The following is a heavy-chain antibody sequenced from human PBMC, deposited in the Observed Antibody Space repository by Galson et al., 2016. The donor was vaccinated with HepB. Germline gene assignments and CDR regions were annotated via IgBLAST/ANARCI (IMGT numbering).Heavy chain of an antibody. J-gene: IGHJ4*02. V-gene: IGHV1-69*13. Sequence: SVKVSCKASGGTFSTYAISWVRQAPGQGLEWMGGVIPISGTADYAQKFQGRVTITADESTSSSYMELSSLRSEDTAVYYCARRGALGSDFDYWGQGTLVTGSS. D-gene: IGHD3-16*01. CDR2: VIPISGTA. CDR1: GGTFSTYA. CDR3: ARRGALGSDFDY.